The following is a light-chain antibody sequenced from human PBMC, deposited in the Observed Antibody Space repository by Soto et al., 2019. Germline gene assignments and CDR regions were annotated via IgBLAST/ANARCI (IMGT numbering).Light chain of an antibody. Sequence: QSVLTQPASVSGSPGQSITISCTGTSSDVGGYTYVSWYQQRPGKAPKLIIFEVVNRPSGVSNRFSGSKSGNTASLTISGLQAEDGADYYCSSYTSGNTFVFGPGTKVT. J-gene: IGLJ1*01. CDR1: SSDVGGYTY. CDR3: SSYTSGNTFV. CDR2: EVV. V-gene: IGLV2-14*01.